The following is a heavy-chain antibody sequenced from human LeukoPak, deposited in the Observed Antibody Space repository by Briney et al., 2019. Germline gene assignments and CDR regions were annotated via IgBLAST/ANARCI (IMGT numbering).Heavy chain of an antibody. J-gene: IGHJ4*02. D-gene: IGHD4-17*01. V-gene: IGHV4-59*01. CDR3: ASSYGDYDPYFDY. Sequence: SETLSLTCAVYGGSFSGYYWSWIRQPPGKGLEWIGYIYYSGSTNYNPSLKSRITISVDTSKNQFSLKLSSVTAADTAVYYCASSYGDYDPYFDYWGQGTLVTVSS. CDR1: GGSFSGYY. CDR2: IYYSGST.